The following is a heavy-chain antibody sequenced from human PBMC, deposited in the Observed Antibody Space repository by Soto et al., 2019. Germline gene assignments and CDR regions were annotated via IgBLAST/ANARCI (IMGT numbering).Heavy chain of an antibody. J-gene: IGHJ2*01. CDR1: GGSISSYY. CDR3: ARRDGGNWYFDL. CDR2: IYQSGST. Sequence: QVQLQESGPGLVKPSETLSLTCTVSGGSISSYYWSWIWQPPGKGLEWIGYIYQSGSTNYNPSLKSRVTISVDTSKNPFSLKLSCVTAEDTAVYYCARRDGGNWYFDLWCRGTLVTVSS. V-gene: IGHV4-59*08.